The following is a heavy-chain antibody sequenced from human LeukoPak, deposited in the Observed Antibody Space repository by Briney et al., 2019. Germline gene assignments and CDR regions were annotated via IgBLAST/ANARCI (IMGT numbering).Heavy chain of an antibody. CDR3: ARGVVVPAAMRGYYYYYGMDV. D-gene: IGHD2-2*01. CDR1: DASVNDYY. Sequence: SETLSLTCAVYDASVNDYYWSWIRQPPGKGLEWNGEMKHSGSTNYNPSLKSRVTISVDTSKNQFSLKLNSVTAADTAVYYCARGVVVPAAMRGYYYYYGMDVWGKGTTVTVSS. V-gene: IGHV4-34*01. J-gene: IGHJ6*04. CDR2: MKHSGST.